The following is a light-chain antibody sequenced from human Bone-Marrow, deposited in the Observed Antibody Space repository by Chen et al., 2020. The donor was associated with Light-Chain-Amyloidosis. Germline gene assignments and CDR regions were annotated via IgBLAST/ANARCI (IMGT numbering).Light chain of an antibody. V-gene: IGLV3-25*03. J-gene: IGLJ3*02. CDR3: QSADSSDLGV. CDR2: KDS. Sequence: SYELTQPPSVSVSPGQTARITCSGDALPKQYAYWYQQKPGQAPVLVIYKDSERPSGIPERFSGSSSGTTVTLTSSGVQAEDEADYYCQSADSSDLGVFGGGTKLTVL. CDR1: ALPKQY.